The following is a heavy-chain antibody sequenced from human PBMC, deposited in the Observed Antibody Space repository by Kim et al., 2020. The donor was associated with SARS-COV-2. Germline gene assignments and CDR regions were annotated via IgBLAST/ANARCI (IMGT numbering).Heavy chain of an antibody. J-gene: IGHJ5*02. CDR3: ARGESGYSSGWYWFDP. D-gene: IGHD6-19*01. CDR2: MNPNSGNT. CDR1: GYTFTSYD. V-gene: IGHV1-8*01. Sequence: ASVKVSCKASGYTFTSYDINWVRQATGQGLEWMGWMNPNSGNTGYAQKFQGRVTMTRNTSISTAYMELSSLRSEDTAVYYCARGESGYSSGWYWFDPWGQGTLVTVSS.